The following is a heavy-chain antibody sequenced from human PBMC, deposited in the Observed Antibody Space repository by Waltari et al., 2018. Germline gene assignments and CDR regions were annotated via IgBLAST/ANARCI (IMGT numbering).Heavy chain of an antibody. CDR1: GGSISSHY. CDR2: RYYSGST. V-gene: IGHV4-59*11. J-gene: IGHJ5*02. Sequence: QVQLQESGPGLVKPSETLSLTGTVSGGSISSHYWSWIRQPPGKGLEWVGYRYYSGSTNYNPSLKSRVTISVDTSKNQFSLKLSSVTSAYTAVYYCSRVNCSGGSCRFDPWGQGTLVTVSS. CDR3: SRVNCSGGSCRFDP. D-gene: IGHD2-15*01.